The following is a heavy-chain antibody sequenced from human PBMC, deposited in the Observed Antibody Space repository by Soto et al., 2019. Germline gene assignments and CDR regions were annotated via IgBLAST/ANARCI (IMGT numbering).Heavy chain of an antibody. D-gene: IGHD1-20*01. J-gene: IGHJ6*02. CDR1: GGSIRSGGYF. CDR3: TRDKPLPYNSNSGKGYYGMDV. Sequence: QVQLQESGPGLVKPSQTLSLTCIVSGGSIRSGGYFWSWIRQHPGKGLEWIGNIYYNSGSTYYTPSLKXXXXXXXXXXXXXXXXXXXXXXXXXXXVYFCTRDKPLPYNSNSGKGYYGMDVWGQGTTXXVS. V-gene: IGHV4-31*01. CDR2: IYYNSGST.